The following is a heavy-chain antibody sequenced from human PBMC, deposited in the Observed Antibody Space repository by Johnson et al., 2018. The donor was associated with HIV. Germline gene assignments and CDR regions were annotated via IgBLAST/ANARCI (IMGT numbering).Heavy chain of an antibody. D-gene: IGHD3-16*01. J-gene: IGHJ3*02. CDR2: ISSKGGRT. V-gene: IGHV3-64*01. CDR1: GFTFSNYA. Sequence: VQLVESGGGVVQPGGSLRLSCAASGFTFSNYAMHWVRQAPGKGLEYVSDISSKGGRTSYANSVKGRFTISRDNSKNKLYLQMGGLRAEETAGYYCARVRVITFGGVMGRGAFDIWGQGTMVTGSS. CDR3: ARVRVITFGGVMGRGAFDI.